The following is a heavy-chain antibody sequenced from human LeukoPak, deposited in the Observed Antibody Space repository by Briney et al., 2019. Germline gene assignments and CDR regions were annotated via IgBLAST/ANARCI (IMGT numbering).Heavy chain of an antibody. CDR1: GDPVSRFY. J-gene: IGHJ3*01. V-gene: IGHV4-59*02. Sequence: PSETLSLTCSVSGDPVSRFYWSWVRQPPGKGLEWIGYTGDTNYNPSLKSRVTISLDASKSQFSLKLSSVTAADTAMYYCARVNIAVAGDASDVWGRGTMVTVSS. D-gene: IGHD6-19*01. CDR2: YTGDT. CDR3: ARVNIAVAGDASDV.